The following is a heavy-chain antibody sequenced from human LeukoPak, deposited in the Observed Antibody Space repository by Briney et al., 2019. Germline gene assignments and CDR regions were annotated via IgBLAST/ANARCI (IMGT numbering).Heavy chain of an antibody. D-gene: IGHD3-3*01. CDR1: GGSISSSSYY. V-gene: IGHV4-39*07. CDR2: IYYSGST. CDR3: ARGILGKGYFDL. Sequence: PSETLSLTCTVSGGSISSSSYYWGWIRQPPGKGLEWIGSIYYSGSTDFNPSLKSRVTMSIDTSKNQFSLKLTSVTAADTALYYCARGILGKGYFDLWGRDTLVTVSS. J-gene: IGHJ2*01.